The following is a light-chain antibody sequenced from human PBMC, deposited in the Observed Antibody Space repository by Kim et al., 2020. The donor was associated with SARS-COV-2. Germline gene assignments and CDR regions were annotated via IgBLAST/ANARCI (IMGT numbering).Light chain of an antibody. Sequence: ASVGETVTITCRASQTISSWLAWYQQKPGKTPKLLIYKAASLQNGGSTGRSGSGFGTEVALAINTLQPDDVTTYYCQQYGSYCGYSFGQGTKLEI. CDR3: QQYGSYCGYS. J-gene: IGKJ2*03. CDR2: KAA. V-gene: IGKV1-5*03. CDR1: QTISSW.